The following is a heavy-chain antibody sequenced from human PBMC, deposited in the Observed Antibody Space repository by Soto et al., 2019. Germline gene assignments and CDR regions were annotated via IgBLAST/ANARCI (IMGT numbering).Heavy chain of an antibody. J-gene: IGHJ6*02. V-gene: IGHV1-69*06. CDR2: IIPLYGTV. CDR3: ARFSGGSYNTYYFYYGMDV. Sequence: SVKVSCKASGGTFNSYGISWVRQAPGQGLDWMGVIIPLYGTVNYAQKFQGRVSITADKSTSTAYMDLRSLRSDDTAMYYCARFSGGSYNTYYFYYGMDVWGQGTTVTVSS. D-gene: IGHD2-15*01. CDR1: GGTFNSYG.